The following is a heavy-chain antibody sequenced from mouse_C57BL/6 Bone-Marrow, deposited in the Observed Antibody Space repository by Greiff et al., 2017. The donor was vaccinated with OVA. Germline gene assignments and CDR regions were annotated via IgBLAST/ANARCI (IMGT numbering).Heavy chain of an antibody. J-gene: IGHJ4*01. V-gene: IGHV1-59*01. Sequence: VQLQRPGAELVRPGTSVKLSCKASGYTFTSYWMHWVKQRPGQGLEWIGVIDPSDSYTNYNQKFKGKATLTVDTSSSTAYMQLSSLTSEDSAVYYCARLGAMDYWGQGTSVTVSS. CDR1: GYTFTSYW. CDR3: ARLGAMDY. D-gene: IGHD4-1*01. CDR2: IDPSDSYT.